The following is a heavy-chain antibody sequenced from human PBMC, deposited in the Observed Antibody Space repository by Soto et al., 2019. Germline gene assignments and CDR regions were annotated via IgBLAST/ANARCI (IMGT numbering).Heavy chain of an antibody. Sequence: QVQLVQSGAEVKKPGASVKVSCKASGYTFSSYDISWVRQAPGQGLEWMGWISTYNGNTNYAQKLQGRVTMTTDTSTSTACMELRSLRSDDTAVYYCAREEDVLLWFGEPGGSWFDHWGQGTLVTVSS. CDR3: AREEDVLLWFGEPGGSWFDH. D-gene: IGHD3-10*01. CDR2: ISTYNGNT. V-gene: IGHV1-18*01. CDR1: GYTFSSYD. J-gene: IGHJ5*02.